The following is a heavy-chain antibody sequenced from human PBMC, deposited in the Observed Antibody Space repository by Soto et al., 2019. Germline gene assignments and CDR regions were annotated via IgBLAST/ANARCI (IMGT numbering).Heavy chain of an antibody. D-gene: IGHD3-22*01. CDR1: GGSIRSSSYF. V-gene: IGHV4-39*01. J-gene: IGHJ6*03. CDR3: AKINDKIYQSMDV. CDR2: IYYSGNT. Sequence: QLQLQESGPGLVKPSETLSLTCTVSGGSIRSSSYFWGWIRQFPGKGLEWIGNIYYSGNTYYNPSIKSRVPISIDTSRNQFSLKLTSVTAADTAVYFCAKINDKIYQSMDVWGKGATVTVSS.